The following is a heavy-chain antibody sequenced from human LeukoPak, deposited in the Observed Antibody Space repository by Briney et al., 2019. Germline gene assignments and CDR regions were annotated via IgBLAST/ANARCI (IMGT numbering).Heavy chain of an antibody. CDR3: ARAAAGPYYYYGMDV. CDR1: GFTFSSYG. D-gene: IGHD6-13*01. J-gene: IGHJ6*02. Sequence: PGGSLRLSCAASGFTFSSYGTHWVRQAPGKGLEWVAVIWYDGSNKYYADSVKGRFTISRDNSKNTLYLQMNSLRAEDTAVYYCARAAAGPYYYYGMDVWGQGTTVTVSS. CDR2: IWYDGSNK. V-gene: IGHV3-33*01.